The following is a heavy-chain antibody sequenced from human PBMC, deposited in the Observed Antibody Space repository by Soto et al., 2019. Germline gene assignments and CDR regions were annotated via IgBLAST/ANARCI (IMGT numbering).Heavy chain of an antibody. CDR1: GYTFTSYY. V-gene: IGHV1-46*01. CDR2: INPSGGST. CDR3: ARQLPSPVVTWCDAFDI. Sequence: ASVKVSCKASGYTFTSYYMHWVRQAPGQGLEWMGIINPSGGSTSYAQKFQGRVTMTRDTSTSTVYMELSSLRSEDTAVYYCARQLPSPVVTWCDAFDIWGQGTMVTVSS. J-gene: IGHJ3*02. D-gene: IGHD2-21*02.